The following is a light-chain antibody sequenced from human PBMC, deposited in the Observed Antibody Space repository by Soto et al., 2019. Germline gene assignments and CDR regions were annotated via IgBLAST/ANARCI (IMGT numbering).Light chain of an antibody. V-gene: IGLV2-8*01. Sequence: QSVLTQPPSASGSPGQSVTISCTGTSSDVGGFDYVSWYQQYPGKAPKLVIFEVTERPSGVPDRLSGSKSGNTASLTLSGIQGEDDAYYYRTSYAGNNPLVFGGGTKLTVL. CDR1: SSDVGGFDY. CDR3: TSYAGNNPLV. CDR2: EVT. J-gene: IGLJ3*02.